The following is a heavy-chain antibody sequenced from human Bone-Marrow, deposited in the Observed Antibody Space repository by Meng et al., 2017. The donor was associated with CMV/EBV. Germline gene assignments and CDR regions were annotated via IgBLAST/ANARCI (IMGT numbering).Heavy chain of an antibody. D-gene: IGHD7-27*01. J-gene: IGHJ4*02. Sequence: LSLTCAISGDTVSSNSAAWNWIRQSPSRGLEWLGRTYYRSRWFNDYTLSVKSRIIINPDTFGNQFSLHLNSVTPEDTAVYYCVRDWAHWGQGTLVTVSS. CDR3: VRDWAH. V-gene: IGHV6-1*01. CDR1: GDTVSSNSAA. CDR2: TYYRSRWFN.